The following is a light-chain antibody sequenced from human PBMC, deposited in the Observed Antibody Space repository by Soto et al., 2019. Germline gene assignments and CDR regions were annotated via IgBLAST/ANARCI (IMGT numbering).Light chain of an antibody. CDR3: QPYNNWPLT. CDR2: DTS. CDR1: QGIGDT. J-gene: IGKJ4*01. V-gene: IGKV3-15*01. Sequence: EVVMRQSPATLSVSPGAGATLSCRASQGIGDTLAWYQHKPGQTPRLLIYDTSTRATGVPTRFSGSRSGAELTITINSLQSEDFAVYYCQPYNNWPLTFGGGTKVDIK.